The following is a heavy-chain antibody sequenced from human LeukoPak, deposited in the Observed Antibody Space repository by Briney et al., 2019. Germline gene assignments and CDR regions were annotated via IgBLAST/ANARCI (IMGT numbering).Heavy chain of an antibody. D-gene: IGHD2-21*02. CDR2: LDTSGNT. CDR3: ARGGDCPDY. J-gene: IGHJ4*02. Sequence: PSETLSLTYTVSDDSLSRYYWSWVRQPAGKGLEWIGRLDTSGNTHYNPSLKSRVTMSVDTSRNQFSLRLTSVTAADTAVYYCARGGDCPDYWAQGTLVTVSS. CDR1: DDSLSRYY. V-gene: IGHV4-4*07.